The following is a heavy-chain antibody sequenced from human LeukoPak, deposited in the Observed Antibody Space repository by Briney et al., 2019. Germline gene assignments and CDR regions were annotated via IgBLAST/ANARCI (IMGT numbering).Heavy chain of an antibody. CDR1: GFTFSSYG. J-gene: IGHJ4*02. CDR2: ISYDGSNK. D-gene: IGHD6-6*01. CDR3: AKSRSSSSGNYFDY. V-gene: IGHV3-30*18. Sequence: GGSLRLSCAASGFTFSSYGMHWVRQAPSKGLEWVAVISYDGSNKYYADSVKGRFTISRDNSKNTLYLQMNSLRAEDTAVYYCAKSRSSSSGNYFDYWGQGTLVTVSS.